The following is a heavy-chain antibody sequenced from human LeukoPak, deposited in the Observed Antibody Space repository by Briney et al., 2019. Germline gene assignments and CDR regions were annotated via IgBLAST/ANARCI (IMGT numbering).Heavy chain of an antibody. CDR3: ARHFSGAAAPLPFDY. CDR2: IYSSGHT. D-gene: IGHD6-13*01. V-gene: IGHV4-59*08. J-gene: IGHJ4*02. Sequence: SETLSLTCTVSGGSISNYYRSWIRQPPGKGLEWIGYIYSSGHTNYNPSLKSRVTISVDTSKNQFSLNLTSVTAADTAVYYCARHFSGAAAPLPFDYWGQGTLVTVSS. CDR1: GGSISNYY.